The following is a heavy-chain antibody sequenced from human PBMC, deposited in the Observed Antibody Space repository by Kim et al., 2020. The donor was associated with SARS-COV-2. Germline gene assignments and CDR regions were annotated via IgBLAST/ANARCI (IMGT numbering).Heavy chain of an antibody. CDR3: AKRLGYRTPNFDY. CDR2: ISYSGADR. J-gene: IGHJ4*02. Sequence: GGSLRLSCAASGFTFSGYGMSWVRQAPGKGLEWVSAISYSGADRNYANSVKGRFTISRDNSKNTLYLQMNSLRDEDTAVYYCAKRLGYRTPNFDYWGQGTLVTVSS. D-gene: IGHD5-12*01. CDR1: GFTFSGYG. V-gene: IGHV3-23*01.